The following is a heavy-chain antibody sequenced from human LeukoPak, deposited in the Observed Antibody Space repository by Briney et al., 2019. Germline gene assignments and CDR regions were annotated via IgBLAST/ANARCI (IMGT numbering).Heavy chain of an antibody. D-gene: IGHD6-19*01. Sequence: PGRSLRLSCAASGFTVSSNYMSWVRQAPGEGLEWVSVIYSGGSTSYADSVKGRFTISRDNSKNTLYLQMNSLRAEDTAVYYCASSIHSSGWYWGQGTLVTVSS. CDR3: ASSIHSSGWY. CDR2: IYSGGST. V-gene: IGHV3-66*01. CDR1: GFTVSSNY. J-gene: IGHJ4*02.